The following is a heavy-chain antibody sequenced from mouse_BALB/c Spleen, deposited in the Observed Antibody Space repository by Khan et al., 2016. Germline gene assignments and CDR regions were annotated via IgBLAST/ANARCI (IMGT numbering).Heavy chain of an antibody. Sequence: VQLQQSGAELVKPGASVKLSCTASGFNIKDTYMHWVKQRPEQGLEWIGRIDPANGNTKYDPKFQGKATITADTSSNTAYLQLSSLTSEDTAVYYCARSYYGYDVEGYDYAMDYWGQGTSVTVSS. CDR1: GFNIKDTY. CDR2: IDPANGNT. CDR3: ARSYYGYDVEGYDYAMDY. D-gene: IGHD2-9*01. J-gene: IGHJ4*01. V-gene: IGHV14-3*02.